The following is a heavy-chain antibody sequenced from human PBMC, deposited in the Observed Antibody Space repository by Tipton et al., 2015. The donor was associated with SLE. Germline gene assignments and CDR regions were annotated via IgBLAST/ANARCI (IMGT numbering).Heavy chain of an antibody. CDR3: AGTSSSGWYVIDY. J-gene: IGHJ4*02. V-gene: IGHV4-39*01. CDR1: GYFFSSGHYSGYF. Sequence: TLSLTCAVSGYFFSSGHYSGYFRGWIRQPPGKGLEWIVSIHYSGSTSYNSSLESRVTISIDTSKSQFSLKLSSVTASDMAEYYCAGTSSSGWYVIDYWGQGTLVTVSS. CDR2: IHYSGST. D-gene: IGHD6-19*01.